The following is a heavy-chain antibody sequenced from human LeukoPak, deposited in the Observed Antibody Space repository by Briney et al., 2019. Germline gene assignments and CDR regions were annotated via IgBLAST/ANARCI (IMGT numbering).Heavy chain of an antibody. D-gene: IGHD6-13*01. CDR1: GGSFSGYY. CDR3: ARGSSWYRWFDP. V-gene: IGHV4-34*01. J-gene: IGHJ5*02. CDR2: INHSGST. Sequence: PSETLSLTCAVYGGSFSGYYWSWTRQPPGKGLEWIGEINHSGSTNYNPSLKSRVTISVDTSKNQFSLKLSSVTAADTAVYYCARGSSWYRWFDPWGQGTPVTVSS.